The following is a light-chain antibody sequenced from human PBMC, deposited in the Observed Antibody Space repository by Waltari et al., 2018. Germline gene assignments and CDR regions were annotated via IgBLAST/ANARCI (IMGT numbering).Light chain of an antibody. Sequence: QSALTQPPSASGSPGQSVTISCTGTSSDIGSYNYVSWYQQYPGKAPKFLSYEVTKRPTGVPDRFSGSKSGNTASLTVSGLQAEDEADYYCSSYAGSNNYVFGTGTKVTVL. J-gene: IGLJ1*01. V-gene: IGLV2-8*01. CDR1: SSDIGSYNY. CDR2: EVT. CDR3: SSYAGSNNYV.